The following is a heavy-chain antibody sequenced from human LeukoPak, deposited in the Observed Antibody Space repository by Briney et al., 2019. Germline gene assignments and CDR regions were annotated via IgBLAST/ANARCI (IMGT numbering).Heavy chain of an antibody. CDR1: GGSISSSSYY. CDR3: AGEKTSTVSRLHPRPPAAVTGGYGYYYYYGMDV. V-gene: IGHV4-39*01. Sequence: KTSETLSLTCTVSGGSISSSSYYWGWIRQPPGKGLEWIGSIYYSGSTYYNPSLKSRVTISVDTSKNQFSLKLSSVTAADTAVYYCAGEKTSTVSRLHPRPPAAVTGGYGYYYYYGMDVWGQGTTVTVSS. D-gene: IGHD3-3*02. J-gene: IGHJ6*02. CDR2: IYYSGST.